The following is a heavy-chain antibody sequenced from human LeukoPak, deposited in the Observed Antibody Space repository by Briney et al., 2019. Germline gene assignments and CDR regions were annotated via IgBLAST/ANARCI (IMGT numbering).Heavy chain of an antibody. CDR1: GGSINNYY. D-gene: IGHD3-22*01. CDR2: IYSSGST. CDR3: ARTPIYYFDNSGYYN. Sequence: PSETLSLTCTVSGGSINNYYWSWIRQPAGKGLEWIGLIYSSGSTSYNPSLKSRVTISGDTSKKQFSLRLSSVTAADTAVYYCARTPIYYFDNSGYYNWGQGTLVTVSS. V-gene: IGHV4-4*07. J-gene: IGHJ4*02.